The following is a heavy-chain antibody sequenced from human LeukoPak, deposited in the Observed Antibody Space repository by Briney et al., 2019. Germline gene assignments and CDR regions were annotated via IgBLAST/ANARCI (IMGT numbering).Heavy chain of an antibody. Sequence: SETLSLTCTVSGGSISSYYWSWIRQPPGKGLEWIGYIYYSGSTNYNPSLKSRVTISVDTSKNQFSLELSSVTAADTAVYYCARVSVTVIDYWGQGTLVTVSS. CDR3: ARVSVTVIDY. V-gene: IGHV4-59*01. CDR2: IYYSGST. D-gene: IGHD3-16*02. CDR1: GGSISSYY. J-gene: IGHJ4*02.